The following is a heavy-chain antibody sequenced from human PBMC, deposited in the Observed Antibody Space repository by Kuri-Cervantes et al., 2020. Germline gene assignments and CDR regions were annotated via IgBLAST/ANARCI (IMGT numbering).Heavy chain of an antibody. V-gene: IGHV4-59*13. J-gene: IGHJ6*02. CDR2: IYSSGST. CDR3: ARELRYGSGTRTKNGMDV. D-gene: IGHD3-10*01. Sequence: GSLRLSCTVSGGSISNYYWSWIRQPPGKGLEWIAYIYSSGSTNYNPSLKSRVTISVDTSKSQFSLKLSSVTAADTAVYYCARELRYGSGTRTKNGMDVWGQGTTVTVSS. CDR1: GGSISNYY.